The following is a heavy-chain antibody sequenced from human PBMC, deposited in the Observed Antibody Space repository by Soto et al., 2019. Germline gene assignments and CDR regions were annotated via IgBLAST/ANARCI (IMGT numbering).Heavy chain of an antibody. CDR3: ARAGGEYFDYLYALHV. D-gene: IGHD3-9*01. CDR1: GAPLSSGRSD. V-gene: IGHV4-61*01. J-gene: IGHJ4*02. CDR2: IYYPGTA. Sequence: SETLSPTCTVSGAPLSSGRSDWSRIRQSPXKRLQWSTCIYYPGTATANSSPKSRVSITVDASKTQYSLRLTSGTAAATAVDYCARAGGEYFDYLYALHVWGQGTLVTVSS.